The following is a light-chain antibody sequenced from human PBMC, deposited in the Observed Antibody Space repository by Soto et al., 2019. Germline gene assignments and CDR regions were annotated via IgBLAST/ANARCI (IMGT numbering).Light chain of an antibody. Sequence: QSALTQPRSVSGSPGQSVTISCTGTSSDVVSWYQQHPGKAPKVIIYYVSQRPSGVPDRFSGSKSGNTASLTISGLQAEDEADYYCCSSAGGFTGVFGGGTQLTVL. CDR2: YVS. CDR1: SSDVV. CDR3: CSSAGGFTGV. V-gene: IGLV2-11*01. J-gene: IGLJ3*02.